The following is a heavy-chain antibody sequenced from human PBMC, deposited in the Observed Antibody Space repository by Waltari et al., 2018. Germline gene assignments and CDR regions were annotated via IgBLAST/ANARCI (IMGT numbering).Heavy chain of an antibody. V-gene: IGHV1-18*01. D-gene: IGHD3-22*01. CDR2: ISAYNRHT. J-gene: IGHJ4*02. CDR3: ARVFDSSQYYYGSDY. CDR1: GYTFSNYG. Sequence: QVQLVQSGTEVKKPGASVKVSCKASGYTFSNYGVSWVRQAPGQGLEWVGWISAYNRHTHSAPKLQGRVTMTTDTSPTTAYLELRSLTSDDTAVYYCARVFDSSQYYYGSDYWGQGTLVTVSS.